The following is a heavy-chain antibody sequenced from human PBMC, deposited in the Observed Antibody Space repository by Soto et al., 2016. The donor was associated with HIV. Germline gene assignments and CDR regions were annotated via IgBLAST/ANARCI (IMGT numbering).Heavy chain of an antibody. CDR1: GFTFTNAD. CDR2: ISGSGDST. Sequence: DVQLLESGGGLVRPGGSLTLSCLASGFTFTNADMSWVRQAPGKGLEWVSTISGSGDSTYYADSVKGRFTISRDNSKNTLYVQMNSLRAEDTAVYYCAKVWWLRLGAFDIWGQGTMVTVSS. J-gene: IGHJ3*02. CDR3: AKVWWLRLGAFDI. D-gene: IGHD5-12*01. V-gene: IGHV3-23*01.